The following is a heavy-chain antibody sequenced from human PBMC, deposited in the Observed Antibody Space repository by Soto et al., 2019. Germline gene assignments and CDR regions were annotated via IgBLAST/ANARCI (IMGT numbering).Heavy chain of an antibody. V-gene: IGHV3-48*01. CDR3: ARGVPAAMSYFQY. J-gene: IGHJ1*01. D-gene: IGHD2-2*01. Sequence: SGGSLRLSCAASGFTFSSYSMNWVRQAPGKGLEWVSYISNSSSIIYYADSVKGRFTISRDNAKNSLYLQMNSLRAEDTAIYYCARGVPAAMSYFQYWGQGTLVTVS. CDR2: ISNSSSII. CDR1: GFTFSSYS.